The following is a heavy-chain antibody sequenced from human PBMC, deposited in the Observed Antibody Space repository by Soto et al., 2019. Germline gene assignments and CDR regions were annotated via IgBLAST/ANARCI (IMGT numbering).Heavy chain of an antibody. CDR2: INPNDGKT. CDR3: AREDEGPPVRYNGFDA. V-gene: IGHV1-46*01. D-gene: IGHD6-6*01. Sequence: ASVKVSCKASGYNFTNFYIHWVRQAHGNGLEWVGLINPNDGKTIYAENFQGRVTMTSDTSTSTVYMELSSLTSQDTAMYFCAREDEGPPVRYNGFDAWGQGTVVTVSS. CDR1: GYNFTNFY. J-gene: IGHJ5*02.